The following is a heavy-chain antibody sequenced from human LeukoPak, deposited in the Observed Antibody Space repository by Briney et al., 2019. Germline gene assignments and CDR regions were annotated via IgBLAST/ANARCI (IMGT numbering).Heavy chain of an antibody. V-gene: IGHV1-69*02. Sequence: SVKVSCKASGGTFSSYTISWVRQAPGQGLEWMGRIIPILGIANYAQKFQGRVTITADKSTSTAYMELSSLRSEATAVYYCARVRYCSSTSCYTFDYWGQGTLVTVSS. D-gene: IGHD2-2*02. J-gene: IGHJ4*02. CDR3: ARVRYCSSTSCYTFDY. CDR2: IIPILGIA. CDR1: GGTFSSYT.